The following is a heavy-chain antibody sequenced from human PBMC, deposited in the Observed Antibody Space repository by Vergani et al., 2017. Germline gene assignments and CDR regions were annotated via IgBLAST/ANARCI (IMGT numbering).Heavy chain of an antibody. V-gene: IGHV4-30-4*01. D-gene: IGHD3-22*01. CDR1: GGSISSGDYY. J-gene: IGHJ4*02. CDR3: AREGGYDSSGYYYGGADY. CDR2: IYYSGST. Sequence: QVQLQESGPGLVKPSQTLSLTCTVSGGSISSGDYYWSWIRQPXGKGLEWIGYIYYSGSTYYNPSLKSRVTISVDTSKNQFSLKLSSVTAADTAVYYCAREGGYDSSGYYYGGADYWGQGTLVTVSS.